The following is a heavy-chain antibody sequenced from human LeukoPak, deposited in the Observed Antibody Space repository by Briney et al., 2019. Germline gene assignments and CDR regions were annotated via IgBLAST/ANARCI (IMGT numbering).Heavy chain of an antibody. V-gene: IGHV4-59*01. Sequence: PSETLSLTCTASGGSISNYYWSWIRQPPGKGLEWIGYIHYSGSTSYNPSLKSRVTISVDTSKNQFSLKLRFVTPADTAVYYCARTTEGYCSGSSCYSYYYYMDVWGKGTTVTVSS. CDR1: GGSISNYY. CDR3: ARTTEGYCSGSSCYSYYYYMDV. D-gene: IGHD2-15*01. J-gene: IGHJ6*03. CDR2: IHYSGST.